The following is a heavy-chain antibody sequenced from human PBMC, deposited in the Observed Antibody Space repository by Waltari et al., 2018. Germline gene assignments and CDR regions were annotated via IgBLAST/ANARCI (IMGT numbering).Heavy chain of an antibody. CDR1: GFSLSTSGRG. J-gene: IGHJ4*02. V-gene: IGHV2-5*02. D-gene: IGHD4-17*01. CDR2: IYWDDDK. Sequence: QITLKESGPTLVKPTQTLTLTCTFSGFSLSTSGRGLGWIRQPPGKALEWLALIYWDDDKRYSPSLKSRLTITKDTSKNQVVLTMTNMDPVDTATYYCAHRLGRRGLGEVDYWGQGTLVTVSS. CDR3: AHRLGRRGLGEVDY.